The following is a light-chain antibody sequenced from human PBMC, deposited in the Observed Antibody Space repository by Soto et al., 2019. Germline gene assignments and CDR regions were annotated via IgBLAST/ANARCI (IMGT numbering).Light chain of an antibody. CDR1: QSVSTN. Sequence: IVMTQSPATLSVSPGERATLSCRASQSVSTNLAWYQQRPGQAPRLLIYGASTRATGVPARFSGGGSGTEFTLTISRLEPEDFAVYYCQQYGSSPRTFGQGTKVDIK. CDR2: GAS. J-gene: IGKJ1*01. V-gene: IGKV3-15*01. CDR3: QQYGSSPRT.